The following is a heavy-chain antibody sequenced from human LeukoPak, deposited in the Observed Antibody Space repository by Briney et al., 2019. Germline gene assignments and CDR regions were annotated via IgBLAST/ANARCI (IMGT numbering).Heavy chain of an antibody. J-gene: IGHJ4*02. Sequence: PGGSLRLSCAASGFTFSSYSMNWVRQAPGKGLEWVSSISSSSSYIYYADSVKGRFTISRDNAKNSLYLQMNSMRAEDTAVYYCARAPYSSSSVGFGCSVYWGQGTLVTVSS. V-gene: IGHV3-21*01. CDR2: ISSSSSYI. CDR3: ARAPYSSSSVGFGCSVY. CDR1: GFTFSSYS. D-gene: IGHD6-6*01.